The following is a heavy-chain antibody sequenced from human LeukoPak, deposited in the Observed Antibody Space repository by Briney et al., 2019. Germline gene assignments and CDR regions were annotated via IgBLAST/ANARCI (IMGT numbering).Heavy chain of an antibody. CDR3: AREGCSSTSCQIDY. CDR2: IYYSGST. V-gene: IGHV4-31*03. Sequence: SETLSLTCTVSGGSISSGGYSWSWLRQHPGKGLAWIGYIYYSGSTYYNPSLKSRVTISVDTSKNQFSLKLSSVTAADTAVYYCAREGCSSTSCQIDYWGQGTLVTVSS. J-gene: IGHJ4*02. D-gene: IGHD2-2*01. CDR1: GGSISSGGYS.